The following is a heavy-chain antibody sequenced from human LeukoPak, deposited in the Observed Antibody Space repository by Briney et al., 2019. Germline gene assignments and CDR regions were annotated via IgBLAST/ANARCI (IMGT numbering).Heavy chain of an antibody. J-gene: IGHJ4*02. V-gene: IGHV3-7*01. D-gene: IGHD6-13*01. CDR2: IGQGGGEK. Sequence: GGSLRLSCAASGFTFSTYWMTWVRQAPGKGLEWVANIGQGGGEKYYVDSVQGRFTISRDNAKNSLYLQMNSLRAEDTAVYYCARGGGFSTSWDDWGQGTLVTVSS. CDR3: ARGGGFSTSWDD. CDR1: GFTFSTYW.